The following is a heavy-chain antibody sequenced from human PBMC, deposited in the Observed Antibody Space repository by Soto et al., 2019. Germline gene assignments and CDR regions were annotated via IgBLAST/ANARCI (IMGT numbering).Heavy chain of an antibody. CDR3: ARHYYDSSGYYQGFDY. J-gene: IGHJ4*02. V-gene: IGHV4-59*01. CDR2: IYYSGGT. CDR1: GGSISSSY. Sequence: QVQLQESGPGLVKPSETLSLICAVSGGSISSSYWSWIRQAPGKGLEWIGYIYYSGGTNYDPSLKSRVTISLDTSKNQFSLKLSSVTAADSAMYYCARHYYDSSGYYQGFDYWGQGTLVTVSS. D-gene: IGHD3-22*01.